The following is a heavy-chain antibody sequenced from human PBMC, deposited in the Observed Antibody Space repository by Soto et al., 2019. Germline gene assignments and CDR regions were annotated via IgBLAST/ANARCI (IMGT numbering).Heavy chain of an antibody. Sequence: GGSLRLSCAASGFTFSSYEMNWVRQAPGKGLEWVSYISSSGSTIYYADSVKGRFTISRDNAKNSLYLQMNSPRAEDTAVYYCARDHKGGYYYYGMDVWGQGTTVTVSS. V-gene: IGHV3-48*03. CDR1: GFTFSSYE. CDR2: ISSSGSTI. CDR3: ARDHKGGYYYYGMDV. J-gene: IGHJ6*02.